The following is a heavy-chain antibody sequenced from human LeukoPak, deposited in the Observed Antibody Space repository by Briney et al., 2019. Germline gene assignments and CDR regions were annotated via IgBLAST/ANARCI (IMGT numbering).Heavy chain of an antibody. Sequence: SETLSLTCTVSGGSISRYYWSWIRQPPGKGLEWIVDIYYSGSTNYDPSLKSRGTISGDTSKNQFSLKLTSVTAADTAVYYCARGVPEYYDFWSGYFYYFDYWGQGTLVTVSS. V-gene: IGHV4-59*01. J-gene: IGHJ4*02. CDR3: ARGVPEYYDFWSGYFYYFDY. D-gene: IGHD3-3*01. CDR1: GGSISRYY. CDR2: IYYSGST.